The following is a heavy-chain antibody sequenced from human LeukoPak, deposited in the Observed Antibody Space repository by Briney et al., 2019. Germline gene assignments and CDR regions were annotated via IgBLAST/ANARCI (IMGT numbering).Heavy chain of an antibody. V-gene: IGHV3-23*01. J-gene: IGHJ4*02. D-gene: IGHD6-13*01. CDR3: ARFIAAPYYFDY. CDR1: GFTFSSYA. Sequence: GGSLRLSCAASGFTFSSYAMSWVRQAPGKGLEWVSAISGSGGSTYYADSVKGRFTISRDNSKNTLYLQMNSLRAEDTAVYYCARFIAAPYYFDYWGRGTLVTVSS. CDR2: ISGSGGST.